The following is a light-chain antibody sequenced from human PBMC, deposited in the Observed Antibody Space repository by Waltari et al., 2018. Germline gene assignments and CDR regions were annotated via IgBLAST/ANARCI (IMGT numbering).Light chain of an antibody. Sequence: EIVLTQSPATLSLSPGERATLPCRASQSVSNYLAWYQQKPGPAPRLLIYDASTRATGTPARFSGSGSGTDFTLTISSLEPEDFAFYYCQQRGNGLTFGGGTKVEIK. CDR1: QSVSNY. CDR2: DAS. J-gene: IGKJ4*01. V-gene: IGKV3-11*01. CDR3: QQRGNGLT.